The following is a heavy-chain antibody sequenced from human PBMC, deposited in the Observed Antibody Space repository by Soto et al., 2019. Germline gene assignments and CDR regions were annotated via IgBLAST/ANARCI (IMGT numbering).Heavy chain of an antibody. CDR2: INPNSGGT. J-gene: IGHJ6*02. Sequence: ASVKVSCKASGYTFTGYYMHWARQAPGQGLEWMGWINPNSGGTNYAQKFQGWVTMTRDTSISTAYMELSRLRSDDTAVYYCARALRYDILTGYPENYYYYGMDVWGQGTTVTVSS. D-gene: IGHD3-9*01. V-gene: IGHV1-2*04. CDR1: GYTFTGYY. CDR3: ARALRYDILTGYPENYYYYGMDV.